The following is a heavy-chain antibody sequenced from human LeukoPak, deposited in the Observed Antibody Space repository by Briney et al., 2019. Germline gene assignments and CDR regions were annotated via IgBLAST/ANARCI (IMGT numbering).Heavy chain of an antibody. CDR3: AREGRDGYNSPLVY. V-gene: IGHV3-30-3*01. CDR2: ISYDGTNQ. D-gene: IGHD5-24*01. Sequence: PGGSLRLSCAASGFIFSNYAIHWVRQAPGKGLEWVAVISYDGTNQYLADSVKGRFSISRDNSKNTVYVQMNSLRDVDTGTYFCAREGRDGYNSPLVYWGQGTLVTVSS. J-gene: IGHJ4*02. CDR1: GFIFSNYA.